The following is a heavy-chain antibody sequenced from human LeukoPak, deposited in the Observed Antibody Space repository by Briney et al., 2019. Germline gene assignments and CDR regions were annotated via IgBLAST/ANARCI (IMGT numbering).Heavy chain of an antibody. Sequence: SETLSLTCTVSGGSISSGSYYWSWIRQPAGKGLEWIGRIYTSGSTNYNPSLKSRVTISVDTPKNQFSLKLSSVTAADTAVYYCARGNYDFWSGYYTGGGKYYFDYWGQGTLVTVSS. D-gene: IGHD3-3*01. CDR1: GGSISSGSYY. CDR2: IYTSGST. J-gene: IGHJ4*02. CDR3: ARGNYDFWSGYYTGGGKYYFDY. V-gene: IGHV4-61*02.